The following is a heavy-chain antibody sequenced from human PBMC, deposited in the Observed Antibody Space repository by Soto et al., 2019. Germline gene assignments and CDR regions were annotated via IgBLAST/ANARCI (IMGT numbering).Heavy chain of an antibody. V-gene: IGHV2-5*02. D-gene: IGHD7-27*01. CDR1: GFSLTTAGVG. J-gene: IGHJ4*02. CDR2: IYWDDDE. CDR3: AHSRNLITGDAQVGDCAY. Sequence: QINLKESGPTLVKPTQTLTLTCSFSGFSLTTAGVGVGWVRQSPGEALEWLALIYWDDDERYSPSLKTRLTITKDPSKTQVVLIMTTMSPDDTATCDCAHSRNLITGDAQVGDCAYWGQGTLFTVSS.